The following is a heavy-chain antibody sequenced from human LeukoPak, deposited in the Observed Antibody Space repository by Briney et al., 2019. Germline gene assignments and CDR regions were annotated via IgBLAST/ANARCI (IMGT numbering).Heavy chain of an antibody. CDR3: ARDPSGGNEGY. V-gene: IGHV3-21*01. CDR2: ISSSSSYI. Sequence: GGSLRLSCAASGFTFSSYSMNWVRQAPGKGLECVSSISSSSSYIYYADSVKGRFTISRDNAKNSLYLQMNSLRAEDTAVYYCARDPSGGNEGYWGQGTLVTVSS. D-gene: IGHD4-23*01. J-gene: IGHJ4*02. CDR1: GFTFSSYS.